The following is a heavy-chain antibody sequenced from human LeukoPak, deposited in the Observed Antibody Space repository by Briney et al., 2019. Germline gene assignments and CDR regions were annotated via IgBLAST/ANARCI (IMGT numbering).Heavy chain of an antibody. J-gene: IGHJ3*02. Sequence: ASVKVSCKASGYTFTGYYMHWVRQAPGQGLEWMGWINPNSGGTNYAQKFQGWVTMTRDTSISTAYMELSRLRSDDTAVYYCARGSGSNVDDAFDIWGQGTMVTVSS. CDR3: ARGSGSNVDDAFDI. V-gene: IGHV1-2*04. CDR1: GYTFTGYY. D-gene: IGHD6-19*01. CDR2: INPNSGGT.